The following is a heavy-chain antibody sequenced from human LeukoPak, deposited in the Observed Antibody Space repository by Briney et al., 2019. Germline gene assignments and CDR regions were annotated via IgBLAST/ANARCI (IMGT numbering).Heavy chain of an antibody. CDR2: FDPEDGET. Sequence: EASVKVSCKVSGYTLTELSMHWVRQAPGKGLEWMGGFDPEDGETIYAQKFQGRITMTEDTSTDTAYMELSSLRSEDTAVYYCATLSGRNAFDIWGQGTMVTVSS. V-gene: IGHV1-24*01. CDR3: ATLSGRNAFDI. CDR1: GYTLTELS. J-gene: IGHJ3*02. D-gene: IGHD1-26*01.